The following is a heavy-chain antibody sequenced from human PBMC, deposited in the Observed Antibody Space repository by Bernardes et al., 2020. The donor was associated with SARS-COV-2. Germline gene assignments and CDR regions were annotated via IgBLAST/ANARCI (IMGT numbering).Heavy chain of an antibody. V-gene: IGHV4-59*01. D-gene: IGHD1-26*01. CDR2: IYYSGST. Sequence: SETLSLTCTVSGGSISSYYWSWIRQPPGKGLEWIGYIYYSGSTNYNPSLKSRVTISVDTSKNQFSLKLSSVTAADTAVYYCARGEGGYSGSYFNFDYWGQGTLVTVSS. J-gene: IGHJ4*02. CDR3: ARGEGGYSGSYFNFDY. CDR1: GGSISSYY.